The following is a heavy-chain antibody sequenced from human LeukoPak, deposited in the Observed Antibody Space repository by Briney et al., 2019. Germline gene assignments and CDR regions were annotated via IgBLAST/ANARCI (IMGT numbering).Heavy chain of an antibody. Sequence: SETLPLTCTVSGGSISSYYWSWIRQPPGKGLEWIGYIYYSGSTNYNPSLKSRVTISVDTSKNQFSLKLSSVTAADTAVYYCARLGFRAFDIWGQGTMVTVSS. J-gene: IGHJ3*02. D-gene: IGHD3-16*01. CDR2: IYYSGST. CDR1: GGSISSYY. CDR3: ARLGFRAFDI. V-gene: IGHV4-59*01.